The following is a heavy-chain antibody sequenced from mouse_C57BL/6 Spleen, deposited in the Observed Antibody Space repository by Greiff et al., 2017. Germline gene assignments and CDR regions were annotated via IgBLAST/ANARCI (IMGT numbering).Heavy chain of an antibody. CDR2: INPNNGGT. CDR1: GYTFTDYN. Sequence: EVQLQQSGPELVKPGASVKIPCKASGYTFTDYNMDWVKQSHGKSLEWIGDINPNNGGTIYNQKFKGKATLTVDKSSSTAYMELRSLTSEDTAVYYCARRLDYGLFAYWGQGTLVTVSA. CDR3: ARRLDYGLFAY. D-gene: IGHD2-4*01. V-gene: IGHV1-18*01. J-gene: IGHJ3*01.